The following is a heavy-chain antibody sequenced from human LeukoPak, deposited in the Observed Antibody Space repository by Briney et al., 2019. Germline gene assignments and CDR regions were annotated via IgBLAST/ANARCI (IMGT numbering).Heavy chain of an antibody. D-gene: IGHD3-10*01. CDR2: INHSGST. V-gene: IGHV4-34*01. J-gene: IGHJ4*02. CDR3: AGNYYGSGSYYSEDRC. CDR1: GGSFSGYY. Sequence: SETLSLTCAVYGGSFSGYYWSWIRPPPGKGLEWIGEINHSGSTNYNPSLKSRVTISVDTSKNQFSLKLSSVTAADTAVYYCAGNYYGSGSYYSEDRCWGQGTLVTVSS.